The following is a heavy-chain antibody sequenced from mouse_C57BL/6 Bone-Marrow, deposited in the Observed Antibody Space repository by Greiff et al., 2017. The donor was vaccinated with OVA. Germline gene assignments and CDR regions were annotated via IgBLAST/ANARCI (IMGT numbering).Heavy chain of an antibody. D-gene: IGHD2-2*01. CDR1: GFTFSDYG. Sequence: EVQGVESGGGLVKPGGSLKLSCAASGFTFSDYGMHWVRQAPVKGLEWVAYISSGSSTIYSADPVKGRFPISRDNAKNTLFLQMTSLRSEDTAMYDCASLLWLRRDAMDYWGQGTSVTVSS. V-gene: IGHV5-17*01. J-gene: IGHJ4*01. CDR2: ISSGSSTI. CDR3: ASLLWLRRDAMDY.